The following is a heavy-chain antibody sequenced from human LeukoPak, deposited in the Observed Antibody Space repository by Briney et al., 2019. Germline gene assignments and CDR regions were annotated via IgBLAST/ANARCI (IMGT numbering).Heavy chain of an antibody. J-gene: IGHJ5*02. V-gene: IGHV4-34*01. CDR3: ARGGGNKQWLTWFDP. Sequence: SETLSLTCAVYGGSFSGYYWSWIRQPPGKGLEWIGEINHSGSTNYNPSLKSRVTISVDTSKNQLSLKLSSVTAADTAVYYCARGGGNKQWLTWFDPWGQGTLVTVSS. D-gene: IGHD6-19*01. CDR2: INHSGST. CDR1: GGSFSGYY.